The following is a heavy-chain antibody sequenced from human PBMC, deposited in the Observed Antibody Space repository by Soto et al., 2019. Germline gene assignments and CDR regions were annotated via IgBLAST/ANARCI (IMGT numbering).Heavy chain of an antibody. V-gene: IGHV4-31*02. CDR1: GVSICISSYC. Sequence: SQMMSLTWTVAGVSICISSYCWLRPRQNPGKGLEWIGYIYYSGSTYYNPSLKSRVTISVDTSKNQFSLKLSSVTAADTAVYFFAGGGIAARRANCFDSLGQGTLVPGFS. CDR2: IYYSGST. J-gene: IGHJ5*01. CDR3: AGGGIAARRANCFDS. D-gene: IGHD6-6*01.